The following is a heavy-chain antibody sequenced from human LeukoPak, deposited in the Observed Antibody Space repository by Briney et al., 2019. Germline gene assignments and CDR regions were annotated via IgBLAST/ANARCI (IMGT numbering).Heavy chain of an antibody. J-gene: IGHJ4*02. CDR1: GYTLTRFD. D-gene: IGHD3-3*01. CDR3: ARASSRVTIFGVTHMGFDY. V-gene: IGHV1-8*03. CDR2: MNPNSGNT. Sequence: ASVKVSCKASGYTLTRFDINWVRQATGQGLEWMGWMNPNSGNTGYAQKFQGRVTITRNTSISTAYMELSSLRSEDTAVYYCARASSRVTIFGVTHMGFDYWGQGTLVTVSS.